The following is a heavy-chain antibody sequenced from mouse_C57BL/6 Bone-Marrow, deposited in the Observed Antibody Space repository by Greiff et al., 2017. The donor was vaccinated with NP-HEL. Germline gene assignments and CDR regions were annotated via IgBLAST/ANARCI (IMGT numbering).Heavy chain of an antibody. V-gene: IGHV1-69*01. CDR1: GYTFTSYW. J-gene: IGHJ3*01. CDR3: ARWEGTLDSIAY. D-gene: IGHD2-14*01. CDR2: IDPSDSYT. Sequence: VQLQQPGAELVMPGASVKLSCKASGYTFTSYWMHWVKQRPGQGLEWIGEIDPSDSYTNYNQKFKGKSTLTVDKSSSTAYMQLSSLTSEDSAVYYCARWEGTLDSIAYWGQGTLVTVSA.